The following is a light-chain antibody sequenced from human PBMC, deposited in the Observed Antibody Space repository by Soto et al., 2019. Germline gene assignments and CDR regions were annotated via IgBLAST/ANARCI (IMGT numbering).Light chain of an antibody. V-gene: IGKV1-5*01. CDR2: DVS. CDR1: QSISSW. Sequence: DIQMTQSPSTLSASVGERVTITCRASQSISSWLAWYQQKPGKAPKLLIYDVSRLESGVPSRFSGSGSGTEFTLTISSLPPDDFATYYCQQYNSYPLTFGGGTKVDIK. CDR3: QQYNSYPLT. J-gene: IGKJ4*01.